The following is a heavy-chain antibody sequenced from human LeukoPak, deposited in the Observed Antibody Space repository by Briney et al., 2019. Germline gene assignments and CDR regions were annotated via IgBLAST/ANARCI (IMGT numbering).Heavy chain of an antibody. V-gene: IGHV1-2*02. CDR1: GYTFIVYY. CDR2: INPNRGGT. CDR3: ARYNVPWYCSGGSCYNWFDS. D-gene: IGHD2-15*01. J-gene: IGHJ5*01. Sequence: ASVKVSCKASGYTFIVYYMHWVRQDPGQRLEWMGWINPNRGGTNDAQKFRSSVTMSSDTSISTAYMELSRLRSDDTAVYYCARYNVPWYCSGGSCYNWFDSWGQGTLVTVSS.